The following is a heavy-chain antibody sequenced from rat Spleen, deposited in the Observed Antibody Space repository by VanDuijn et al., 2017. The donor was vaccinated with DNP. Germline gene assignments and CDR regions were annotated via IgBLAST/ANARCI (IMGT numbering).Heavy chain of an antibody. V-gene: IGHV2-32*01. D-gene: IGHD5-1*01. CDR1: GLTFTNYG. Sequence: VQLVESGGGLVQPGGSLKLSCAVSGLTFTNYGMAWVRQSPGKGLEWMGVMWSDGDTSYNSALKSRLSISRDTSKSQVFLKMNSLQTEDTATYYCARDDWEQDYWGQGVMVTVSS. J-gene: IGHJ2*01. CDR3: ARDDWEQDY. CDR2: MWSDGDT.